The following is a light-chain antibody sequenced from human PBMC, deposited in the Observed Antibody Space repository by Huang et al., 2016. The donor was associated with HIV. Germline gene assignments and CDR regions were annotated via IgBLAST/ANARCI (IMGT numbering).Light chain of an antibody. CDR3: HQYAASPGT. CDR2: AAS. CDR1: QSVASTF. Sequence: EIVLTQSPGTLSLSPGERATLSCRASQSVASTFLAWYQQRPGQPPRLLIYAASTRATGIPDRFSGSGSGTDFSLTSSRLEPEDFGVYYCHQYAASPGTFGQGTKLEI. J-gene: IGKJ2*01. V-gene: IGKV3-20*01.